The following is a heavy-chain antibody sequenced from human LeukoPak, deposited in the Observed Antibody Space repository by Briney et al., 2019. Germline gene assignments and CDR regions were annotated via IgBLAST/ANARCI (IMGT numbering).Heavy chain of an antibody. CDR3: AKDPYYDSSGYYYFDY. CDR2: ISGSGGST. Sequence: PGGSLRLSCAASGFTFSSYGMSWVRQAPGKGLEWVSAISGSGGSTYYADSVKGRFTISRDNSKNTLFLQMNSLRAEDTAVYYCAKDPYYDSSGYYYFDYWGQGTQVTVSS. J-gene: IGHJ4*02. D-gene: IGHD3-22*01. V-gene: IGHV3-23*01. CDR1: GFTFSSYG.